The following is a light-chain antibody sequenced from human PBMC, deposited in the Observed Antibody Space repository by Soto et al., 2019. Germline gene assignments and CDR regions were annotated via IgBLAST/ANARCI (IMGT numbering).Light chain of an antibody. J-gene: IGLJ2*01. CDR2: DVT. Sequence: QSALTQPASVSGSPGQSITISCTGSSSDIGGYDYVSWYQQHPGKAPKLIIYDVTNRPSGFSNPFSGSKSGNTASLTIAGLQAEDESDYYCSSYTSISTLVIFGGGTKLTAL. CDR3: SSYTSISTLVI. V-gene: IGLV2-14*01. CDR1: SSDIGGYDY.